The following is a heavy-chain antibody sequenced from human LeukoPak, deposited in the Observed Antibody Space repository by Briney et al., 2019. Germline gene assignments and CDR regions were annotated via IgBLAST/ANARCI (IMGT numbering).Heavy chain of an antibody. D-gene: IGHD2-21*02. CDR3: AGGRYCGGDCAVHYYYYGMDV. J-gene: IGHJ6*02. CDR2: ISYDGSNK. V-gene: IGHV3-30-3*01. Sequence: GGSLRLSCAASGFTFSSYAMHWVRQAPGKGLDWVAVISYDGSNKYYADSVKGRFTISRDNSKNTLYLQMNSLRAEDTAVYYCAGGRYCGGDCAVHYYYYGMDVWGQGTTVTVSS. CDR1: GFTFSSYA.